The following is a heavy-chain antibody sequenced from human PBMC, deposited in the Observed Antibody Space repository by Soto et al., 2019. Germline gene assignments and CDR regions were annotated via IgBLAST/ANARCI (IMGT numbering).Heavy chain of an antibody. Sequence: SETLSLTCTVSGGSISSGGYYWSWIRQHPGKGLEWIGYIYYSGSTYYNPSLKSRVTISVDTSKNQFSLKLSSVTAADTAVYYCARGSTVAAILFDYWGQGTLVTVSS. CDR1: GGSISSGGYY. D-gene: IGHD2-15*01. J-gene: IGHJ4*02. CDR2: IYYSGST. V-gene: IGHV4-31*03. CDR3: ARGSTVAAILFDY.